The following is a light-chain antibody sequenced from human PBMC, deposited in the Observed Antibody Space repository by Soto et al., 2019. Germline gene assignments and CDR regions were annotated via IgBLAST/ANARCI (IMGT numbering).Light chain of an antibody. Sequence: IQMTQSPAYVSASIGDTVTITCREIPDISTLLAWYQQKPVKAPKLLIYGASTLESGVPSRFSGRGSGTDFTLTISSLQPEDFATYFCQQDDSFPLTFGGGTKVEIK. CDR1: PDISTL. CDR2: GAS. V-gene: IGKV1D-12*01. J-gene: IGKJ4*01. CDR3: QQDDSFPLT.